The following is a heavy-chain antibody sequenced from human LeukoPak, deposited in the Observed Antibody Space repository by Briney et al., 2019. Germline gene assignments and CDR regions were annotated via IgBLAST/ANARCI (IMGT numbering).Heavy chain of an antibody. J-gene: IGHJ4*02. Sequence: ASVKVSCKASGYTFTGYYMHWVRQAPGQGLEWMGWINPNSGGTNYAQKFQGRVTMTRDTSISTAYMELSRLRSDDTAVYYCARDGYDSSGYYATLVYWGRGTLVTVSS. CDR3: ARDGYDSSGYYATLVY. CDR1: GYTFTGYY. D-gene: IGHD3-22*01. V-gene: IGHV1-2*02. CDR2: INPNSGGT.